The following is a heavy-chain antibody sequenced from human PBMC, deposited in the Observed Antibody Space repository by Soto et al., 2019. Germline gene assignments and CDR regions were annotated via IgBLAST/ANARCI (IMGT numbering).Heavy chain of an antibody. CDR1: GFTFDDYA. V-gene: IGHV3-9*01. CDR2: ISWNSGSI. CDR3: AKDGSSSLEYFQH. Sequence: EVQLVESGGGLVQPGRSLRLSCAASGFTFDDYAMHWVRQAPGKGLEWVSGISWNSGSIGYADSVKGRFTISRDNAKNSLYLQMNSLRAEDTALYYCAKDGSSSLEYFQHWGQGTLVTVSS. J-gene: IGHJ1*01. D-gene: IGHD6-13*01.